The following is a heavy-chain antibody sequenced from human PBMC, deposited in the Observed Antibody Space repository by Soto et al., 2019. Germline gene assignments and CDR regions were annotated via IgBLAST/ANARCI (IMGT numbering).Heavy chain of an antibody. Sequence: SETLSLTCAVYGGSFSGYYWSWIRQPPGKGLEWIGEINHSGSTNYNPSLKSRVTISVDTSKNQFSLKLSSVTAADTAVYYCARVGGGRRPIDYWGQGTLVTVSS. CDR2: INHSGST. V-gene: IGHV4-34*01. CDR1: GGSFSGYY. CDR3: ARVGGGRRPIDY. J-gene: IGHJ4*02. D-gene: IGHD2-15*01.